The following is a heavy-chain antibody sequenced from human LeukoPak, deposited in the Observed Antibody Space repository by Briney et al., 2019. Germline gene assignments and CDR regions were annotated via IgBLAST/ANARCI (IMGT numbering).Heavy chain of an antibody. Sequence: ASVKVSCKASGYTFTSYDINWVRQATGQGLEWLGWMNPNSGNTGYAQNFQGRVTMTRNTSISTAYMELSSLRSEDTAVYHCARDYYGSKSSSFDPWGQGTLVTVSS. D-gene: IGHD3-10*01. CDR2: MNPNSGNT. V-gene: IGHV1-8*01. CDR1: GYTFTSYD. J-gene: IGHJ5*02. CDR3: ARDYYGSKSSSFDP.